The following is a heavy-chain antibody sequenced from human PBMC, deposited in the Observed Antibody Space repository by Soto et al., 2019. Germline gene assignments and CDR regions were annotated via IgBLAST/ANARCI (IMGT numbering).Heavy chain of an antibody. CDR1: GFTFSNYG. Sequence: VPPGGSLRLSCAASGFTFSNYGMHWVRQTPGKGLEWVAVISYDGSHQFYTDSVKGRFTISRDNSKNTLYLQMNSLKTEDTAMYYCAKDPKCCTIGSHFLDNWFDPWGQGTPVTVSS. CDR3: AKDPKCCTIGSHFLDNWFDP. J-gene: IGHJ5*02. CDR2: ISYDGSHQ. D-gene: IGHD2-8*01. V-gene: IGHV3-30*18.